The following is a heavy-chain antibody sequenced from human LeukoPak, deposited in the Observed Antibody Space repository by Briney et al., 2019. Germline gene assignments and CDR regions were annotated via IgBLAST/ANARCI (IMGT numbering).Heavy chain of an antibody. J-gene: IGHJ4*02. CDR2: IDPSDSYT. CDR1: GYGFTSYW. Sequence: PGESLKISCKGSGYGFTSYWISWVRQMPGKGLEWMGRIDPSDSYTNYSPSFQGHVTISADKSISTAYLQWSSLKASDTAMYYCARGPIYGDYEEEEEDYWGQGTLLTVSS. CDR3: ARGPIYGDYEEEEEDY. V-gene: IGHV5-10-1*01. D-gene: IGHD4-17*01.